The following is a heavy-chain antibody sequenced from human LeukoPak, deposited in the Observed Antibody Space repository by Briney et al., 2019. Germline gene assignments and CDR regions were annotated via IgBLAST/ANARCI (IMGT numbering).Heavy chain of an antibody. V-gene: IGHV4-34*01. CDR1: GGSFSGYC. CDR2: INHSGST. Sequence: SETLSLTCAVYGGSFSGYCWSWIRQPPGKGLEWIGEINHSGSTNYNPSLKSRVTISVDTSKNQFSLKLSSVTAADTAVYYCARGPGPADDGGGYCFDYWGQGTLVTVSS. D-gene: IGHD3-22*01. J-gene: IGHJ4*02. CDR3: ARGPGPADDGGGYCFDY.